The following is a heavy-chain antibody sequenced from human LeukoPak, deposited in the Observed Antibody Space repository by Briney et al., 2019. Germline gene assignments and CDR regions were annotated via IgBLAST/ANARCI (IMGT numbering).Heavy chain of an antibody. J-gene: IGHJ3*02. D-gene: IGHD3-22*01. CDR1: GFTFSTYG. V-gene: IGHV3-21*01. CDR2: ISSGSSYI. CDR3: ARVQRYYDSSGYYHDAFDI. Sequence: PGGSLRLSCAASGFTFSTYGMHWVRQAPGKGLEWVSSISSGSSYIYYADSVKGRFTISRDNTKNSLYLQMNSLRAEDTAVYYCARVQRYYDSSGYYHDAFDIWGQGTMVTVSS.